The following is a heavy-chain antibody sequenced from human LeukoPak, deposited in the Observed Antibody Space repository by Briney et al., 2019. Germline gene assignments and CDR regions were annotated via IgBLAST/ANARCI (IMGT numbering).Heavy chain of an antibody. V-gene: IGHV4-59*08. CDR3: ASYDFWSGYFFDY. CDR1: GGSISSYY. Sequence: SETLSLTCTVSGGSISSYYWSWIRQPPGKGLEWIGCIYYSGSTNYNPSLKSRVTISVDTSKNQFSLRLSSVTAADTAVYYCASYDFWSGYFFDYWGQGTLVTVSS. J-gene: IGHJ4*02. D-gene: IGHD3-3*01. CDR2: IYYSGST.